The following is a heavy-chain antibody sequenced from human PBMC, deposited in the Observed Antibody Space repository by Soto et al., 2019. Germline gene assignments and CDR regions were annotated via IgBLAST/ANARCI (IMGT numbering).Heavy chain of an antibody. J-gene: IGHJ6*02. CDR1: GGTFSSYA. V-gene: IGHV1-69*13. CDR3: ARDRLGWTQQMVAGTYYYYGMDV. CDR2: IIPIFGTA. D-gene: IGHD6-13*01. Sequence: SVKVSCKASGGTFSSYAISWVRQAPGQGLEWMGGIIPIFGTANYAQKFQGRVTITADESTSTAYMVLSSLRSEDTAVYYCARDRLGWTQQMVAGTYYYYGMDVWGQGTTVTVSS.